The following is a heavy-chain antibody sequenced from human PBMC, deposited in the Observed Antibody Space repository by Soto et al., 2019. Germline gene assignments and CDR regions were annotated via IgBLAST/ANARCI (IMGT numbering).Heavy chain of an antibody. D-gene: IGHD3-10*01. CDR1: GFTFSSYA. CDR2: ISGSGGST. Sequence: GGSLRLSCAASGFTFSSYAMSWVRQAPGKGLEWVSAISGSGGSTYYADSVKGRFTISRDNSKNTLYLQMNSLRAEDTGGYYCAKTIRITMVRGVIPYYWGQGTLVTVSS. V-gene: IGHV3-23*01. J-gene: IGHJ4*02. CDR3: AKTIRITMVRGVIPYY.